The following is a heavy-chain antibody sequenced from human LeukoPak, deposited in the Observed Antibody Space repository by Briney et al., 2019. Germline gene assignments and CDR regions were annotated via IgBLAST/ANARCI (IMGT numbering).Heavy chain of an antibody. J-gene: IGHJ4*02. CDR3: VKEERGYSYGDY. CDR1: GFTFSNCA. D-gene: IGHD5-18*01. V-gene: IGHV3-23*01. CDR2: VSDDGAKT. Sequence: GGSLRLSCAASGFTFSNCAMSGVRQPPGEGGEWGSAVSDDGAKTWYADSVKGRLTISRDNSKDTVSLQMTNLRADDTARYYCVKEERGYSYGDYWGQGTLVTVSS.